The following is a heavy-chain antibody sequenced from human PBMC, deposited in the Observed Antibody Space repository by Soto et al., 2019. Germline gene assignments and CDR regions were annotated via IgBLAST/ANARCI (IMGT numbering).Heavy chain of an antibody. J-gene: IGHJ3*02. D-gene: IGHD6-13*01. CDR1: GGTFSSYA. V-gene: IGHV1-69*13. CDR3: ARVARIAAAKIKDAFDI. Sequence: SVKVSCKASGGTFSSYAISWVRQAPGQGLEWMGGIIPIFGTANYAQKFQGRVTITADETTSTAYMELSSLRSEDTAVYYCARVARIAAAKIKDAFDIWGQGTMVTVSS. CDR2: IIPIFGTA.